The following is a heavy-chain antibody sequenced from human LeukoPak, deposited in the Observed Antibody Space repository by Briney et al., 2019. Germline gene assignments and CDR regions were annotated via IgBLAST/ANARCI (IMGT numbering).Heavy chain of an antibody. CDR3: AISITMIVVVINPYFDY. V-gene: IGHV4-59*04. CDR1: GDSISSYY. J-gene: IGHJ4*02. Sequence: SETLSLTCTVSGDSISSYYWSWIRQPPGKGLEWIGSIYHSGSTYYNPSLKSRVTISVDTSKDQFSLKLSSVTAADTAVYYCAISITMIVVVINPYFDYWGQGTLVTVSS. CDR2: IYHSGST. D-gene: IGHD3-22*01.